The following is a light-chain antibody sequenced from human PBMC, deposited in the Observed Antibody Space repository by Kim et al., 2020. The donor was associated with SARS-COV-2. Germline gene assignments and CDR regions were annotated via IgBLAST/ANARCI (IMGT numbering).Light chain of an antibody. CDR3: QAWDSSTVV. CDR1: KMGSKY. J-gene: IGLJ1*01. CDR2: QDN. Sequence: SYELTQPPSVSVSPGQTASITCSGDKMGSKYAFWYQQKPGQSPVLVIYQDNKRPSGIPERFSGSNSGNTATLTISGTQAMDEADYYCQAWDSSTVVFG. V-gene: IGLV3-1*01.